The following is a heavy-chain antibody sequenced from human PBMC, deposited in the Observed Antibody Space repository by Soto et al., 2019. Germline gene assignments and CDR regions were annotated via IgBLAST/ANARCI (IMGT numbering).Heavy chain of an antibody. V-gene: IGHV4-4*02. CDR2: IFHTGGK. J-gene: IGHJ6*02. Sequence: SETRSFTVFVCGDSIINTYWWSWVRQAPGKGLEWIGEIFHTGGKSCMPSHRARITLSVDESKNQLSLKLTSVTDADTALYYFATAFYCTNANCWNDFHYSNIDVLCQGTAVT. CDR3: ATAFYCTNANCWNDFHYSNIDV. D-gene: IGHD2-8*01. CDR1: GDSIINTYW.